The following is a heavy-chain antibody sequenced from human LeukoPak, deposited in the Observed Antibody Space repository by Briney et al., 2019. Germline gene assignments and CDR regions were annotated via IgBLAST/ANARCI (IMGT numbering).Heavy chain of an antibody. CDR2: ITASGGST. J-gene: IGHJ4*02. D-gene: IGHD2-8*01. Sequence: PGGSLRLSCAASGFTFSSYAMSWVRQAPGKGLEWVSAITASGGSTYYADSVKGRFTISRDNSKNTLYLQMNSLRAEDTAVYYCAKDKRGGPYGVDYWGQGTLVTVSS. CDR3: AKDKRGGPYGVDY. V-gene: IGHV3-23*01. CDR1: GFTFSSYA.